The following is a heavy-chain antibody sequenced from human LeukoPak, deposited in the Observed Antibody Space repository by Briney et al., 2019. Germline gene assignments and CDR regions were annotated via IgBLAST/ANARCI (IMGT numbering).Heavy chain of an antibody. D-gene: IGHD6-13*01. V-gene: IGHV1-18*01. CDR1: GYTFTSYG. CDR2: ISAYNGNT. Sequence: ASVKVSCKASGYTFTSYGISWVRQAPGQGLEWMGWISAYNGNTNYAQKLQGRVTMTTDTSTSTAYMELRSLRSDDTAVYYCARDQPAVYSSSWPTDYWGQGTLVTVSS. CDR3: ARDQPAVYSSSWPTDY. J-gene: IGHJ4*02.